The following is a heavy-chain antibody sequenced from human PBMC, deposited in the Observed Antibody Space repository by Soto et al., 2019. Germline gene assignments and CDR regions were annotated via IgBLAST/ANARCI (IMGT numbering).Heavy chain of an antibody. J-gene: IGHJ6*02. V-gene: IGHV4-38-2*01. Sequence: PSETLSLTCAVSGYSISSGHSWGWIRQPPGKGLEWIGSIFHTGSTYYNPSLKSRVTLSVDTSKXXXXXXXXXXXXXXTAVYFCAPLPRLDGMDXXGXXTXXTXS. D-gene: IGHD2-8*01. CDR1: GYSISSGHS. CDR2: IFHTGST. CDR3: APLPRLDGMDX.